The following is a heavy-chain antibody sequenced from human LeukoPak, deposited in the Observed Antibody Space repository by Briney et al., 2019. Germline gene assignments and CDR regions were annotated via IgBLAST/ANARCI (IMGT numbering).Heavy chain of an antibody. CDR1: GFTFSSYG. V-gene: IGHV3-23*01. Sequence: PGGTLRLSCAASGFTFSSYGMSWVRQAPGKGLEWVSAISGSGGSTYYADSVKGRFTISGDNAKNSLYLQMNSLRAEDTAVYYCAREITRELVVVITRSEYYMDVWGKGTTVTISS. J-gene: IGHJ6*03. CDR3: AREITRELVVVITRSEYYMDV. D-gene: IGHD3-22*01. CDR2: ISGSGGST.